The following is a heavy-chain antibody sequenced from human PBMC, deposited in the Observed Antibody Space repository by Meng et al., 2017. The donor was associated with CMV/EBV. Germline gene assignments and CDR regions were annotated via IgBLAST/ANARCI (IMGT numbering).Heavy chain of an antibody. CDR1: GFTFSSYW. CDR2: IKQDGSEK. J-gene: IGHJ6*02. D-gene: IGHD2-2*01. V-gene: IGHV3-7*03. Sequence: GESLKISCAASGFTFSSYWMSWVRQAPGKGLEWVANIKQDGSEKYYVDSVKGRFTISRDNAKNSLYLQMNSLRAEDTALYYCARGVGNIVVVPAATYGMDVWGQGTTVTVSS. CDR3: ARGVGNIVVVPAATYGMDV.